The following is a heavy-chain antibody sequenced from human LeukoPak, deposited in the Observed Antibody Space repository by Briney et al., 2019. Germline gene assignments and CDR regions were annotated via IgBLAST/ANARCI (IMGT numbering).Heavy chain of an antibody. CDR1: GFIFGDYN. CDR3: ARVGNTGDAVIIPAAMGFDN. V-gene: IGHV3-48*01. CDR2: MSSTSTTI. Sequence: GGSLRLSCVAYGFIFGDYNMNWVRQVPGKGLEWISYMSSTSTTIFYADSVKGRFTISRDNARNSLYLQMNSLRAEDTAVYFCARVGNTGDAVIIPAAMGFDNWGQGTVVTVSS. J-gene: IGHJ4*02. D-gene: IGHD2-2*01.